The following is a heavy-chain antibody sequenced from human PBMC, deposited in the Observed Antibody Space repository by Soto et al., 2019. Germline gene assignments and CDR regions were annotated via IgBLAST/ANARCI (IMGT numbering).Heavy chain of an antibody. J-gene: IGHJ6*03. D-gene: IGHD5-12*01. Sequence: QVQLVQSGAEVKKPGASVKVSCKASGYTFTSYGISWVRQAPGHGLEWMGWITAYNGNTNYAQKLQGRVTMTTGTTTSTAYMELRSLISDYTAVYYCARERSGYSGDDFYYYYYQYVWGKVTTVTVAS. CDR3: ARERSGYSGDDFYYYYYQYV. V-gene: IGHV1-18*01. CDR1: GYTFTSYG. CDR2: ITAYNGNT.